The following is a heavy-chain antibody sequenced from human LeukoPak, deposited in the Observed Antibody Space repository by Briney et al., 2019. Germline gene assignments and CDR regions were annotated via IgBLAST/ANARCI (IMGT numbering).Heavy chain of an antibody. J-gene: IGHJ6*03. CDR2: IIPIFGTA. CDR3: GYSYGYRRYYYYYYMDV. D-gene: IGHD5-18*01. V-gene: IGHV1-69*05. Sequence: GSSVKVSCKASGGTFSSYAISWVRQAPGQGLEWMGGIIPIFGTANYAQKFQGRVTITTDGSTSTAYMELSSLRSEDTAAYYCGYSYGYRRYYYYYYMDVWGKGTTVTVSS. CDR1: GGTFSSYA.